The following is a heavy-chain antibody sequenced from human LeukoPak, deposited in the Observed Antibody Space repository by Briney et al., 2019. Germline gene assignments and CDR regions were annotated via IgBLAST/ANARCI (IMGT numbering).Heavy chain of an antibody. CDR2: INHSGST. Sequence: SDTLSLTCAVYGGSFSGYYWRWIRQPPGKGLEWIGEINHSGSTNYNPSLKSRVTISVDTSKNQFSLKLSSVTAADTGVYYCARVKGRTTVTTYYYNYGMDVWGQGTTATVSS. D-gene: IGHD4-11*01. J-gene: IGHJ6*02. CDR1: GGSFSGYY. V-gene: IGHV4-34*01. CDR3: ARVKGRTTVTTYYYNYGMDV.